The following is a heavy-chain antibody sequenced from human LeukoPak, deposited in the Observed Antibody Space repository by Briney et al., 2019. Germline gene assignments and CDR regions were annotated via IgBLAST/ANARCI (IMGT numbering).Heavy chain of an antibody. Sequence: VGSLRLSCAASGFAFGNYAMSGVRKAPGKGLTGVSTIVSSGGTTYSADSVKGRFTISRDNSKNTLSLQMDSLRAEDTAVYYCAKALLSWSGYCPSFDSGGQGILVTVSS. CDR3: AKALLSWSGYCPSFDS. J-gene: IGHJ4*02. CDR1: GFAFGNYA. D-gene: IGHD3-3*01. V-gene: IGHV3-23*01. CDR2: IVSSGGTT.